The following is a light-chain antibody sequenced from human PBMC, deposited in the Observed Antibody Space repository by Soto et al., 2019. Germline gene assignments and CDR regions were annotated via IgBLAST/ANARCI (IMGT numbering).Light chain of an antibody. CDR3: QSYDSSLSGLDV. V-gene: IGLV1-40*01. Sequence: QSVLTQPPSVSGAPGQRVTISCTGSISNIGAGYDVHWYQQLPGTAPKLLIYGNSNRPSGVPDRFSGSKSGTSASLASTGLQAEDEADYYCQSYDSSLSGLDVFGTGTKVTVL. CDR1: ISNIGAGYD. CDR2: GNS. J-gene: IGLJ1*01.